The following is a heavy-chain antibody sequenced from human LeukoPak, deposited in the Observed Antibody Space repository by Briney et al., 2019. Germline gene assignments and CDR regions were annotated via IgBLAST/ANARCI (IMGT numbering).Heavy chain of an antibody. CDR2: IYYSGST. D-gene: IGHD3-9*01. J-gene: IGHJ5*02. CDR1: GGSISSYY. CDR3: ARQNYDILTGYSLSPWFDP. Sequence: SETLSLTCTVSGGSISSYYWSWIRQPPGKGLEWIGYIYYSGSTNYNPSLKSRVTISVDTSKNQFSLKLSSVTAADTAVYYCARQNYDILTGYSLSPWFDPWGQGTLVTVSS. V-gene: IGHV4-59*08.